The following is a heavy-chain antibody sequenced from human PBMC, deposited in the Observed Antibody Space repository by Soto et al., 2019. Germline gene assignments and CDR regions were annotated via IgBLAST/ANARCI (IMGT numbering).Heavy chain of an antibody. D-gene: IGHD3-10*01. Sequence: EVQLVESGGGLVQPGGSLRLSCEASGFSFSSSWMSWVRQAPGKGLEWVANMNQNGGEKYYVDSVKGRFTISRDNAKNSLYLQMNSLRAEDTAMYYCARDKEESTMIRGSYFDYWGQGTLVTVSS. CDR2: MNQNGGEK. CDR3: ARDKEESTMIRGSYFDY. CDR1: GFSFSSSW. J-gene: IGHJ4*02. V-gene: IGHV3-7*01.